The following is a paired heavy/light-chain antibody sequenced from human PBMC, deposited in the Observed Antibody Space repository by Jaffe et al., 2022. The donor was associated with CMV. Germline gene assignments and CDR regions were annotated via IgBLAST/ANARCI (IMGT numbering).Light chain of an antibody. CDR2: YDS. CDR1: NIGSKS. V-gene: IGLV3-21*04. J-gene: IGLJ3*02. CDR3: QVWDSSSAHRGV. Sequence: SYVLTQPPSVSVAPGKTARITCGGNNIGSKSVHWYQQKPGQAPVLVIYYDSDRPSGIPERFSGSNSGNTATLTISRVEAGDEADYYCQVWDSSSAHRGVFGGGTKLTVL.
Heavy chain of an antibody. V-gene: IGHV3-7*01. CDR3: ARVQVKPELKPLWGPIWFDP. J-gene: IGHJ5*02. CDR2: IKQDGSEK. CDR1: GFTFSSYW. D-gene: IGHD3-16*01. Sequence: EVQLVESGGGLVQPGGSLRLSCAASGFTFSSYWMSWVRQAPGKGLEWVANIKQDGSEKYYVDSVKGRFTISRDNAKNSLYLQMNSLRAEDTAVYYCARVQVKPELKPLWGPIWFDPWGQGTLVTVSS.